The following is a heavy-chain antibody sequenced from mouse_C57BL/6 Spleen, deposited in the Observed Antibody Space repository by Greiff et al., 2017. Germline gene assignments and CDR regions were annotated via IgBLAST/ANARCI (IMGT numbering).Heavy chain of an antibody. J-gene: IGHJ2*01. Sequence: VQLKQSGPELVKPGASVKISCKASGYSFTGYYMNWVKQSPEKSLEWIGEINPSTGGTTYNQKFKAKATLTVDKSSSTAYMQLKSLTSEDSAVYYCARGRSFDYWGQGTTLTVSS. CDR3: ARGRSFDY. V-gene: IGHV1-42*01. CDR1: GYSFTGYY. CDR2: INPSTGGT.